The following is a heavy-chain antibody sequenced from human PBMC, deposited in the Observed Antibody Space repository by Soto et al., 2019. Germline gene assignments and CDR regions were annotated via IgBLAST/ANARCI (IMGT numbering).Heavy chain of an antibody. Sequence: PSETLSLTCTVSGGSISSYYWSWIRQPPGKGLEWIGYIYYSGSTNYNPSLKSRVTISVDTSKNQFSLKLSSVTAADTAVYYRAREGTIAAAGSLFDYWGQGTRVTVSS. D-gene: IGHD6-13*01. CDR2: IYYSGST. CDR3: AREGTIAAAGSLFDY. CDR1: GGSISSYY. J-gene: IGHJ4*02. V-gene: IGHV4-59*01.